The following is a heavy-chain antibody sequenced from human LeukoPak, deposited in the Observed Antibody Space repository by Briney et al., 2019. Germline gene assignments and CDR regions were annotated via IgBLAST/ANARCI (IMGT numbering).Heavy chain of an antibody. CDR2: IKEDGTET. CDR1: GFTFSSYW. V-gene: IGHV3-7*03. Sequence: GGSLRLSCAVSGFTFSSYWMSWVRQAPGKGLEWVANIKEDGTETYYVDSVKGRFTISRDNAKNSLYLQMNSLRVEDTAVYYCAKEGRSLQTYWGQGTLVTVSS. J-gene: IGHJ4*02. CDR3: AKEGRSLQTY. D-gene: IGHD5-24*01.